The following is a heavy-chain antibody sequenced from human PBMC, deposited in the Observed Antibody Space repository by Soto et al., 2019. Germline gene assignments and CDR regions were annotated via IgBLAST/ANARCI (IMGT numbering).Heavy chain of an antibody. CDR1: GDSISSGDYY. V-gene: IGHV4-30-4*01. D-gene: IGHD3-10*01. Sequence: SETLSLTCTVSGDSISSGDYYWSWIRQPPGKGLEWIGYIYYSGSTYYNPSLKSRVIISVDTSKNQFSLKLSSVTAADTAVYYCARAYSYGSGPFDSWGQGNVVT. CDR3: ARAYSYGSGPFDS. CDR2: IYYSGST. J-gene: IGHJ4*02.